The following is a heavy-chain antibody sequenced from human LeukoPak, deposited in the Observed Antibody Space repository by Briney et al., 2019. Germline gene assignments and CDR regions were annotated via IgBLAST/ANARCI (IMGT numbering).Heavy chain of an antibody. CDR1: GFTFSSYA. D-gene: IGHD2-2*01. CDR2: ISYDGNNK. Sequence: GGSLRLSCAPSGFTFSSYAMHWVRQAPGKGLEWVAVISYDGNNKDYADSVKGRFTISRDNSKNILYLQMNSLRAEDTAVYYCSLVLSAARAPFDYWGQGTLVTVSS. V-gene: IGHV3-30-3*01. J-gene: IGHJ4*02. CDR3: SLVLSAARAPFDY.